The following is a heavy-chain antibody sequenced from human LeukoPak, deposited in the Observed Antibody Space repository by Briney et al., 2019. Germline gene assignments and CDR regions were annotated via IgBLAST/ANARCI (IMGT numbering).Heavy chain of an antibody. Sequence: GGSLRLSCAASGFTFSSYEMNWVRQAPGKGLEWVSYISSSGSTIYYADSVKGRFTISRDNSKNTLYLQMNSLRAEDTAVYYCAREHLSDYGDYVDGGAFDIWGQGAMVTVSS. V-gene: IGHV3-48*03. CDR1: GFTFSSYE. CDR2: ISSSGSTI. J-gene: IGHJ3*02. CDR3: AREHLSDYGDYVDGGAFDI. D-gene: IGHD4-17*01.